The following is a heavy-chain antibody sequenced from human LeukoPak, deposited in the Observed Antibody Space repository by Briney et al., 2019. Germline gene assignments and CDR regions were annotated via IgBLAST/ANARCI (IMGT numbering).Heavy chain of an antibody. Sequence: SETLSLTCAVYGGSFSNNYRSWIRQPPGKGLEWIGEINHSAGTNYNPSLKSRVTISVDTSKNQFSLNLNSVTAADTAVYYCARRRAGLRRDLWFDPWGQGTLVTVSS. CDR1: GGSFSNNY. J-gene: IGHJ5*02. V-gene: IGHV4-34*01. D-gene: IGHD2-15*01. CDR2: INHSAGT. CDR3: ARRRAGLRRDLWFDP.